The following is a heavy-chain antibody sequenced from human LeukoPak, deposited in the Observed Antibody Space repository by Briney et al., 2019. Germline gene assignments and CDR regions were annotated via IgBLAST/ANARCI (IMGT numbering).Heavy chain of an antibody. V-gene: IGHV3-74*01. Sequence: GGSLRLSCAASGFTFSSYLMHWARQVPGKGLVWVSRINPGGSSIAYADSVKGRFTISRDNAKNTLYLQMDSLRAEDTAVYYCARSNQADDYWGLGNLVTVSS. CDR1: GFTFSSYL. D-gene: IGHD1-14*01. J-gene: IGHJ4*02. CDR3: ARSNQADDY. CDR2: INPGGSSI.